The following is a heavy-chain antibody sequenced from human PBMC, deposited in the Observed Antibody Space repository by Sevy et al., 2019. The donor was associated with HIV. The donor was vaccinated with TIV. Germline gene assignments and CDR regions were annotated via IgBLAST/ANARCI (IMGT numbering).Heavy chain of an antibody. J-gene: IGHJ4*02. Sequence: ASVKVSCKVSGYTLTELSMHWVRQAPGKGLEWRGGFDPEDGETIYAQKFQGRVTMTEDTSTDTAYMELSSLRSEDTAVYYCATDHSYSGSYFNYWGQGTLVTVSS. CDR1: GYTLTELS. CDR3: ATDHSYSGSYFNY. V-gene: IGHV1-24*01. D-gene: IGHD1-26*01. CDR2: FDPEDGET.